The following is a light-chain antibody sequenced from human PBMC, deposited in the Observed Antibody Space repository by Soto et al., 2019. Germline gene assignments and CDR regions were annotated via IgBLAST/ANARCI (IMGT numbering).Light chain of an antibody. CDR3: QQSFSIPLT. V-gene: IGKV1-39*01. CDR2: DAS. J-gene: IGKJ4*01. CDR1: QDISNY. Sequence: DIQMTQSPSSLSASVGDRVTITCQASQDISNYLNWYQQKPGKAPKLLIYDASNLETGVPSRFSGSGSGTDFTLTISNLQPEDCAIYYCQQSFSIPLTFGGGTKVDIK.